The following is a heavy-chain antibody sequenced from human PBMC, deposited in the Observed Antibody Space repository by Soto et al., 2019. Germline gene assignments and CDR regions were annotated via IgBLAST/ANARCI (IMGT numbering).Heavy chain of an antibody. Sequence: QVQLQQSGPRLVKPSETLSLTCTVSSGPDRSHNWGWIRQPPGRGLEWIGYVYYTGDTAYNPSLRSRVTIXAXTXXNDISLTLSSVPAADTAVYYCVRQGIDYLHGLVDVWGQGTTVSVSS. J-gene: IGHJ6*02. CDR1: SGPDRSHN. CDR2: VYYTGDT. D-gene: IGHD4-17*01. V-gene: IGHV4-59*08. CDR3: VRQGIDYLHGLVDV.